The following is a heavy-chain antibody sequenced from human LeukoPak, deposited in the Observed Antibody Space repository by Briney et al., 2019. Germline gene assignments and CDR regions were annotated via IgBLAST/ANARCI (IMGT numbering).Heavy chain of an antibody. J-gene: IGHJ4*02. CDR3: VRHSRVVAFDY. V-gene: IGHV4-59*08. CDR2: IYYTGNT. CDR1: GVSISNHY. D-gene: IGHD2-15*01. Sequence: MASETLSLTCTVSGVSISNHYSSSIRQPPGKGLEWIGYIYYTGNTNYNPSLKSRVTISEDISKNQVSLRLSSVTAADTAVYYCVRHSRVVAFDYWGQGTLVTVSS.